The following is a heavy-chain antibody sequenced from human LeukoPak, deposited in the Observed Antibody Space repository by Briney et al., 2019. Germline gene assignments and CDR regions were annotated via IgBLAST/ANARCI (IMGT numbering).Heavy chain of an antibody. CDR3: ARPLRYLDSELDY. CDR1: GFTFSSYG. J-gene: IGHJ4*02. Sequence: PGRSLRLSCAASGFTFSSYGMHRVRQAPGKGLEWVAVILYDGSNKYYADSVKGRFTISRDNSKNTLYLQMNSLRPEDTAVYYCARPLRYLDSELDYWGQGTLVSVSS. V-gene: IGHV3-30*03. CDR2: ILYDGSNK. D-gene: IGHD3-9*01.